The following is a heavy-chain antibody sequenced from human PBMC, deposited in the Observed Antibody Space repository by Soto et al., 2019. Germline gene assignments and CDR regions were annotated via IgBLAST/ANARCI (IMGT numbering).Heavy chain of an antibody. V-gene: IGHV3-30*18. CDR2: ISYDGSNK. Sequence: QLVESWGGVVPPGRSLRLSCAASGFTFSSYGMHWVRQAPGKGLEGVAGISYDGSNKYYADSVKGRFTISRGNSKNTRYLQMNCLRAEDTAVYYCAKDDCISTSCYAYYYGMDVWGQGTTVTVSS. CDR3: AKDDCISTSCYAYYYGMDV. J-gene: IGHJ6*02. CDR1: GFTFSSYG. D-gene: IGHD2-2*01.